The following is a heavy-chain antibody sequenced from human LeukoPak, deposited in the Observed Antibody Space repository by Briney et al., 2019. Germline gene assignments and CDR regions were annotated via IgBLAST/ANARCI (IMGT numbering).Heavy chain of an antibody. J-gene: IGHJ5*02. V-gene: IGHV3-7*01. CDR1: GFTFTRYW. CDR3: IYGGSYYVA. Sequence: GGSLRLSCAASGFTFTRYWMTWVRQAPGKGLELVANIKEDGSEKYYVDSVKGRFSISRDNAKKSLYLQMNSLQAEDTAVYYCIYGGSYYVAWGQGPLVTVSS. CDR2: IKEDGSEK. D-gene: IGHD1-26*01.